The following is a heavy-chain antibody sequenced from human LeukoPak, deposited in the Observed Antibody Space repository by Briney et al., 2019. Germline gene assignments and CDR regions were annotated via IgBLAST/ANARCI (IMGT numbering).Heavy chain of an antibody. CDR1: GFTFSTYW. V-gene: IGHV3-7*05. D-gene: IGHD2-2*02. J-gene: IGHJ5*02. Sequence: GSLRLSCAASGFTFSTYWMNWVRQAPGKGPEGVANIKHDGSEINYMDSVKGRLTISRDNAKNSLYLQMNSLRTEDTAVYYCARGYCSSPSCYKNWFDPWGQGTLVTVSS. CDR2: IKHDGSEI. CDR3: ARGYCSSPSCYKNWFDP.